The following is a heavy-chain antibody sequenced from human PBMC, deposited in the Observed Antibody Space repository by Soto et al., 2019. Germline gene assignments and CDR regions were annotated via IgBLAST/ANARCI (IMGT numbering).Heavy chain of an antibody. CDR3: ARTENCGGDCFDGMDV. J-gene: IGHJ6*02. D-gene: IGHD2-21*02. Sequence: QVQLQESGPGLVKPSQTLSLTCTVSGGSISSGDYYWSWIRQPPGKGLEWIGYIYYSGSTYYNPSIRSRVTISVDTSKTQFSLKLSSVTAAATAVYYCARTENCGGDCFDGMDVWGQGTTVTVSS. CDR2: IYYSGST. CDR1: GGSISSGDYY. V-gene: IGHV4-30-4*01.